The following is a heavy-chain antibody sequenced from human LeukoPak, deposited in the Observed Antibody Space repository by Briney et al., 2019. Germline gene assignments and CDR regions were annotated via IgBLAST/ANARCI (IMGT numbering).Heavy chain of an antibody. D-gene: IGHD2-15*01. J-gene: IGHJ4*02. Sequence: PGGSLRLSCAASRFTFSRYAMHWVRQAPGKGLEWVALISYDGSDKYYADSVQGRFTISRDNSKNTLYLQMNSLRTDDTALYYCARAERLNGGSGSQLEYWGQGTLVTVSS. CDR1: RFTFSRYA. V-gene: IGHV3-30-3*01. CDR3: ARAERLNGGSGSQLEY. CDR2: ISYDGSDK.